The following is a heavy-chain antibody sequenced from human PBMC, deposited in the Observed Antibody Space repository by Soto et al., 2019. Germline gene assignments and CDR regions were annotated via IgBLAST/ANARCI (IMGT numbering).Heavy chain of an antibody. CDR3: ARRGVGYYYDSGGYYTYYFDY. V-gene: IGHV3-21*01. Sequence: GGSLRLSCAASGFTFSSYSMNWVRQAPGKGLEWVSSISSSSSYIYYADSVKGRFTISRDNAKNSLYLQMNSLRAEDTAVYYCARRGVGYYYDSGGYYTYYFDYWGQGTLVTVSS. D-gene: IGHD3-22*01. CDR1: GFTFSSYS. J-gene: IGHJ4*02. CDR2: ISSSSSYI.